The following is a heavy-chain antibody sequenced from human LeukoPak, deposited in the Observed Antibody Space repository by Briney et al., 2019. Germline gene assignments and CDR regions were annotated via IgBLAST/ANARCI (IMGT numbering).Heavy chain of an antibody. Sequence: ASVKVSCKASGYTFTGYYMHWVRQAPGQGLEWMGWINPNSGDTTYAQKFQGRVTMTRDTSISTAYMELSRLRSDDTAVYYCARDDSSGSYYYFDYWGQGTLVTVSS. CDR2: INPNSGDT. V-gene: IGHV1-2*02. CDR3: ARDDSSGSYYYFDY. J-gene: IGHJ4*02. D-gene: IGHD1-26*01. CDR1: GYTFTGYY.